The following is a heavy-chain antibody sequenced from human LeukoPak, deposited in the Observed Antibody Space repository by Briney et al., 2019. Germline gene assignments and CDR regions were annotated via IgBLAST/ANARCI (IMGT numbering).Heavy chain of an antibody. D-gene: IGHD5-18*01. CDR1: GYTFTSYY. Sequence: ASVKVSCKASGYTFTSYYMHWVRQAPGQGLEWMGIINPSGGSTSYAQKFQGRVTMTTDTSTSTAYMELRSLRSDDTAVYYCARCPAMGYLYYYYMDVWGKGTTVTVSS. J-gene: IGHJ6*03. V-gene: IGHV1-46*01. CDR3: ARCPAMGYLYYYYMDV. CDR2: INPSGGST.